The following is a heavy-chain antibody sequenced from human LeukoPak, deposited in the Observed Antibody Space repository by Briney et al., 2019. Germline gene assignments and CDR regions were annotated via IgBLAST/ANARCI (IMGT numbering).Heavy chain of an antibody. V-gene: IGHV3-48*02. D-gene: IGHD4-17*01. CDR1: GFTFSSYS. Sequence: GGSLRLSCAASGFTFSSYSMNWVRQAPGKGLEWVSYISSSSSMIYYADSVKGRFTISRDNAKNSLYLQMKSLRDEDTAIYYCARDYGDLPARVPYFDYWGQGALVTVSS. J-gene: IGHJ4*02. CDR3: ARDYGDLPARVPYFDY. CDR2: ISSSSSMI.